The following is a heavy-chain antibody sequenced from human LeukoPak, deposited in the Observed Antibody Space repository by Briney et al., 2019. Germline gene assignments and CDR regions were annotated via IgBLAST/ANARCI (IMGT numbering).Heavy chain of an antibody. CDR2: ISYDGSNK. V-gene: IGHV3-30-3*01. J-gene: IGHJ4*02. Sequence: GGSLRLSCAASGFTFSSYAMHWARQAPGKGLEWVAVISYDGSNKYYADSVRGRFTISRDNSKNTLYLQMNSLRAEDTAVYYCARAVTMIVVVPGGDYWGQGTLVTVSS. CDR3: ARAVTMIVVVPGGDY. CDR1: GFTFSSYA. D-gene: IGHD3-22*01.